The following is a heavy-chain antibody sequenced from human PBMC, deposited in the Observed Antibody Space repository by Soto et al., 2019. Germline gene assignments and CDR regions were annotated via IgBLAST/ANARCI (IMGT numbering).Heavy chain of an antibody. V-gene: IGHV4-39*01. Sequence: LTCTVSGGSISSSSYYWGWIRQPPGKGLEWIGSIYYSGSTYYNPSLKSRVTISVDTSKNQFSLKLSSVTAADTAVYYCARGRNWFDPWGQGTLVTVSS. CDR3: ARGRNWFDP. J-gene: IGHJ5*02. CDR2: IYYSGST. CDR1: GGSISSSSYY.